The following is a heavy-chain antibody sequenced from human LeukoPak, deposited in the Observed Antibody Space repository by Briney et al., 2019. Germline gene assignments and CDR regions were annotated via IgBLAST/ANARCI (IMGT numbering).Heavy chain of an antibody. CDR3: ARGGRIVGASGLMFDY. CDR1: GYTFTDYY. D-gene: IGHD1-26*01. Sequence: ASVKVSCKASGYTFTDYYMHWVRPAPGQGLDWMGWINPNNGDTHCAQKFQGRVTMTRDTSIRTAYMELSRLTSDDTAVYYCARGGRIVGASGLMFDYWGQETLITVSS. V-gene: IGHV1-2*02. CDR2: INPNNGDT. J-gene: IGHJ4*02.